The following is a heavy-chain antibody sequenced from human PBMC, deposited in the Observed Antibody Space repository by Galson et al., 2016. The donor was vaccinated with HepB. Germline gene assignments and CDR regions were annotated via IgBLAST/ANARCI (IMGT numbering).Heavy chain of an antibody. Sequence: SLRLSCAGSGINFSAFGMHWVRQAPGKGLEWVAVIWSDGSNEYYADSVKGRFTISRDNSNNTLYLQMTSLRAEDTAVYYCARDKSMTVFGVVYLDYWGQGTLVTVSS. CDR2: IWSDGSNE. CDR1: GINFSAFG. V-gene: IGHV3-33*01. CDR3: ARDKSMTVFGVVYLDY. D-gene: IGHD3-3*01. J-gene: IGHJ4*02.